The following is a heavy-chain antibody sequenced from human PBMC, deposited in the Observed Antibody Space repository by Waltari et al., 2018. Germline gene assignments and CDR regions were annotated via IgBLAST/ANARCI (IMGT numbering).Heavy chain of an antibody. V-gene: IGHV4-38-2*01. CDR1: GYSISSGYY. J-gene: IGHJ3*02. CDR2: IYHRGST. D-gene: IGHD4-17*01. Sequence: QVQLQESGPGLVKPSETLSLTCAVSGYSISSGYYWGWIRQPPGKGLEWIGSIYHRGSTYYNPSLKSRVTISVDTSKNQFSLKLSSVTAADTAVYYCARLLVTTVTVDAFDIWGQGTMVTVSS. CDR3: ARLLVTTVTVDAFDI.